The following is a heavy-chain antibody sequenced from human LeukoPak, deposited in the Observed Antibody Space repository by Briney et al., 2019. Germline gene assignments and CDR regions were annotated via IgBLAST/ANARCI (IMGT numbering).Heavy chain of an antibody. CDR3: AREYRYDFWSGYPGRFDP. V-gene: IGHV4-30-4*08. CDR2: IYYRGTT. J-gene: IGHJ5*02. CDR1: GASISSGDYY. D-gene: IGHD3-3*01. Sequence: KASQTLSLTCTVSGASISSGDYYWSWIRQLPGKGLEWIGYIYYRGTTYYNPSLKSRVTISVDTSKNQFSLKLSSVTAADTAVYYCAREYRYDFWSGYPGRFDPWGQGTLVTVSS.